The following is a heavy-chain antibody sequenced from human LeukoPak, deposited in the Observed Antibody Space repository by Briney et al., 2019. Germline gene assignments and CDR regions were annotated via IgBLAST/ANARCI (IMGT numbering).Heavy chain of an antibody. J-gene: IGHJ6*02. V-gene: IGHV3-66*01. CDR1: GFTVSSNY. Sequence: GSLRLSCAASGFTVSSNYMSWVRQAPGKGLEWVSVIYSGGSTYYADSVKGRFTISRDNSKNTLYLQMNSLRAEDTAVYYCARAPGYCSSTSCYTGDVWGQGTTVTVSS. CDR2: IYSGGST. D-gene: IGHD2-2*02. CDR3: ARAPGYCSSTSCYTGDV.